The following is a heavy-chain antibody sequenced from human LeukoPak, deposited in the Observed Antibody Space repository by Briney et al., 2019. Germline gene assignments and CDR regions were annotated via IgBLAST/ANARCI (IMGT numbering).Heavy chain of an antibody. CDR2: ISSSSSYI. J-gene: IGHJ6*02. CDR3: ARAEYTYYGMDV. V-gene: IGHV3-21*04. Sequence: GGSLRLSCAASGFTFSSYSMNWVRQAPGKGLEWVSSISSSSSYIYYADSVKGRFTISRDNAKNSLYLQMNSLRAEDTAVYYCARAEYTYYGMDVWGQGTTVTVSS. CDR1: GFTFSSYS. D-gene: IGHD1-14*01.